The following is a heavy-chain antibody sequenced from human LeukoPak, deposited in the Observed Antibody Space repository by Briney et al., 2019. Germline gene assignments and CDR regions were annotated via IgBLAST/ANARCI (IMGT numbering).Heavy chain of an antibody. Sequence: ASVKVSCKASGGTFSSYAISWVRQAPGQGLEWMGGIIPIFGTANYAQKFQGRVTITADESTSTAYVELSSLRSEDTAVYYCARHSGRWLRTFFDYWGQGTLVTVSS. J-gene: IGHJ4*02. CDR2: IIPIFGTA. V-gene: IGHV1-69*13. CDR1: GGTFSSYA. D-gene: IGHD6-19*01. CDR3: ARHSGRWLRTFFDY.